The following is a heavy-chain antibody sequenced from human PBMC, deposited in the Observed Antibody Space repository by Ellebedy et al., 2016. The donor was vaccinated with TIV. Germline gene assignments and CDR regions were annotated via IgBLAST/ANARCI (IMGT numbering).Heavy chain of an antibody. V-gene: IGHV3-23*01. Sequence: GGSLRLSCAASGFTFRNFAMTWVRQAPGKGLEWVSSLSSSGVSTDYADSVRGRVTISRDHSKNTLYLQMNSLRADDSAVYYCAKLDSSGYYYGRFDYWGQGTLVTVSS. D-gene: IGHD3-22*01. CDR1: GFTFRNFA. CDR3: AKLDSSGYYYGRFDY. CDR2: LSSSGVST. J-gene: IGHJ4*02.